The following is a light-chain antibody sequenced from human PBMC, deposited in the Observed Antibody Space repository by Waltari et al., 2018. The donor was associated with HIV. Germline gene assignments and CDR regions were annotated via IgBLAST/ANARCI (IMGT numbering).Light chain of an antibody. CDR1: PNIGTN. J-gene: IGKJ1*01. CDR2: GPS. CDR3: QLLDLRPQRT. Sequence: EIVMTQSPATLSVSPGEIATLSCMTSPNIGTNLAWYQHKHGQAPRLVIYGPSTRATGIPARFSCSEGGPELTVGIISLQAEDFAVDVCQLLDLRPQRTFGQRTKVE. V-gene: IGKV3-15*01.